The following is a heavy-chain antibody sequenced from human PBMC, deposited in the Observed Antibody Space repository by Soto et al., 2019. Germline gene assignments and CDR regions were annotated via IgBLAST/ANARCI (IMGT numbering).Heavy chain of an antibody. Sequence: PSETLSLTCTVSGGSISSYYWSWIRQPPGNGLEWIGYIYYSGSTNYTPSLKSRVTISVDTSKNQFSLKLSSVTAADTAVYYCARNSPHHKNFDYWGQGTLVTVS. V-gene: IGHV4-59*08. CDR3: ARNSPHHKNFDY. J-gene: IGHJ4*02. CDR1: GGSISSYY. CDR2: IYYSGST.